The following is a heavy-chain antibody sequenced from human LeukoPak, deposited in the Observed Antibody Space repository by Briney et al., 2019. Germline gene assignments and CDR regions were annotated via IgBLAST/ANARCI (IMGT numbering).Heavy chain of an antibody. CDR3: AVTTVTTGNFDY. Sequence: TSETLSLTCTVSGGSISSSSYYWGWIRQPPGKGLEWIGSIYYSGSTYYNPSLKSRVTISVDTSKNQFSLKLSSVTAADTAVYYCAVTTVTTGNFDYWGQGTLVTVSS. J-gene: IGHJ4*02. V-gene: IGHV4-39*07. CDR1: GGSISSSSYY. D-gene: IGHD4-17*01. CDR2: IYYSGST.